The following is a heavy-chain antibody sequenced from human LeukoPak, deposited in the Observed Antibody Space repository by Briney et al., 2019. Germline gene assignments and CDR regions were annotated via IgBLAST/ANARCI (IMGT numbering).Heavy chain of an antibody. D-gene: IGHD3-3*01. CDR1: GDSVSSNSAA. V-gene: IGHV6-1*01. Sequence: SQTLSLTCAISGDSVSSNSAAWNWIRQSPSRGLEWLGRTYYRSKWYNDYAVSVKSRITINPDTSKNQFSLQLNSVSPEDTAVYYCARGPLRFLEWLPIDDAFDIWGQGTMVTVSS. CDR2: TYYRSKWYN. CDR3: ARGPLRFLEWLPIDDAFDI. J-gene: IGHJ3*02.